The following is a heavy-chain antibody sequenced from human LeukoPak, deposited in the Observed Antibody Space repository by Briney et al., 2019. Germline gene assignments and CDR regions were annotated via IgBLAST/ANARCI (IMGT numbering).Heavy chain of an antibody. CDR1: GYSFTNYW. D-gene: IGHD5-18*01. CDR3: AKYRPTYTADDAFDI. J-gene: IGHJ3*02. CDR2: IYPGDSDT. Sequence: GESLKISCKGSGYSFTNYWIGWVRQMPGKGLEWMGIIYPGDSDTRYSPSFQGQVTISADKSISTAYLQWSSLKASDTAMYYCAKYRPTYTADDAFDIWGQGTMVTVSS. V-gene: IGHV5-51*01.